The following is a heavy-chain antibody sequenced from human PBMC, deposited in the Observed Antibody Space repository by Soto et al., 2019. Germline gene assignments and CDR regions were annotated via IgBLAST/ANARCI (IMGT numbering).Heavy chain of an antibody. J-gene: IGHJ4*02. CDR3: AREPNSSPYPSYYFDY. CDR1: GFTFSSYG. CDR2: IWYDGSNK. V-gene: IGHV3-33*01. D-gene: IGHD6-13*01. Sequence: GGSLRLSCAASGFTFSSYGMHWVRQAPGKGLEWVAVIWYDGSNKYYADSVKGRFTISRDNSKNTLYLQMNSLRAEDTAVYYCAREPNSSPYPSYYFDYWGQGTLVTVSS.